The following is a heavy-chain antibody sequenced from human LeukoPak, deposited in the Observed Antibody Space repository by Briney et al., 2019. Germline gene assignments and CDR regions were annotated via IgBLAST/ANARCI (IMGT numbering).Heavy chain of an antibody. J-gene: IGHJ3*02. V-gene: IGHV1-18*01. CDR2: ISAYNGNT. Sequence: ASVKVSCKASGYTFTSYGISWVRQAPGQGLEWMGWISAYNGNTNYAQKLQGRVTMTTDTSTSTAYMELRSLRSDDTAVYYCARPLSGSDLYVDAFDIWGQWTMVTVSS. CDR3: ARPLSGSDLYVDAFDI. D-gene: IGHD1-26*01. CDR1: GYTFTSYG.